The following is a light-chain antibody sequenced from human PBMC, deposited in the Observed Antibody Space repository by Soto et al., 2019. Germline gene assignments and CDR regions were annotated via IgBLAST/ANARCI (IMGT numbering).Light chain of an antibody. CDR3: SSFAGSDNVV. J-gene: IGLJ2*01. Sequence: QSALTQPPSASGSPGQSVTISCTGTSSDVGGYNSVSWFQQHPGKAPKLMIYEVNKRPSGVPGRFSGSKSGNTASLTVSGLQTEDEADYYCSSFAGSDNVVFGGGTKLTVL. CDR1: SSDVGGYNS. CDR2: EVN. V-gene: IGLV2-8*01.